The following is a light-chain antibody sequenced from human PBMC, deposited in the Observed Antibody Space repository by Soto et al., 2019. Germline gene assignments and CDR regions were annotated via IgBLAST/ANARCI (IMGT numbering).Light chain of an antibody. V-gene: IGKV3-15*01. CDR2: GAS. Sequence: EIVMTQSPATLSVSPGERATLSCRASQSISSYLAWYQQKPGQAPRLLIYGASTRATDIPARFSGGGSGTEFTLTITSLQSEDVAAYYCHQVNDWPRGTFGQGTKVEVK. CDR1: QSISSY. J-gene: IGKJ1*01. CDR3: HQVNDWPRGT.